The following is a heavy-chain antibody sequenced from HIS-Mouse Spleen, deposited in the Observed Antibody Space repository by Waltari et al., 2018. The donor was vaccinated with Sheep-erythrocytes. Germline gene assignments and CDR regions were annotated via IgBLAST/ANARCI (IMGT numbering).Heavy chain of an antibody. Sequence: QVQLVESGGGVVQPGRSLRLSCSASGFTFRSFAMHLVRQAPGKGLEWVAVISYEGSNKYYADSGKGRFTISRDNSKNTLYLQMNSLRAEDTAVYYCARVSAGELKYYFDYWGQGTLVTVSS. CDR3: ARVSAGELKYYFDY. J-gene: IGHJ4*02. D-gene: IGHD1-26*01. CDR1: GFTFRSFA. CDR2: ISYEGSNK. V-gene: IGHV3-30*04.